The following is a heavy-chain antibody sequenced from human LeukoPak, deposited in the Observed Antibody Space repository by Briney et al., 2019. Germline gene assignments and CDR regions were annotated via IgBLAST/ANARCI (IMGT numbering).Heavy chain of an antibody. J-gene: IGHJ3*02. CDR1: GGTFSSYA. D-gene: IGHD3-9*01. Sequence: ASVKVSFKASGGTFSSYAISWVRQAPGQGLEWMGWISAHNGNTNYAQKFQGRVAMTTDTSTSTAYMELRSLRSDDTAVYYCARQSMTGNERGDDAFDIWGQGTMVTVSS. CDR2: ISAHNGNT. CDR3: ARQSMTGNERGDDAFDI. V-gene: IGHV1-18*01.